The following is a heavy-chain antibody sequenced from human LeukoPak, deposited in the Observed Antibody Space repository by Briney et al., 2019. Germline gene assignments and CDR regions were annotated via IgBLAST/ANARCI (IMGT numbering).Heavy chain of an antibody. CDR1: GFTFSSYW. J-gene: IGHJ3*02. Sequence: GGSLRLSCAASGFTFSSYWMSWVRQAPGEGLEWVANIKQDGSEKYYVDSVKGRFTISRDNAKNSLYLQMNSLRAEDTAVYYCARDQYGDYTDAFDIWGQGTMVTVSS. CDR3: ARDQYGDYTDAFDI. D-gene: IGHD4-17*01. CDR2: IKQDGSEK. V-gene: IGHV3-7*01.